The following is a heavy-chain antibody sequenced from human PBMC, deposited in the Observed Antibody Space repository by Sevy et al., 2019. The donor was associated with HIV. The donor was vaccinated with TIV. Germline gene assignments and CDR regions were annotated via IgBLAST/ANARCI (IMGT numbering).Heavy chain of an antibody. V-gene: IGHV3-7*01. J-gene: IGHJ3*02. CDR1: GFTFTWYW. CDR2: IKEDGGEK. D-gene: IGHD3-10*01. CDR3: ARDWHYYDSGSYYKGDAFDI. Sequence: GGSLRLSCAASGFTFTWYWMSWVRQAPGKGLEWVANIKEDGGEKYYVDSVKGQFTISRDNAKNSLYLEMNSLRAEDTAVYYCARDWHYYDSGSYYKGDAFDIWGQGTMVTVSS.